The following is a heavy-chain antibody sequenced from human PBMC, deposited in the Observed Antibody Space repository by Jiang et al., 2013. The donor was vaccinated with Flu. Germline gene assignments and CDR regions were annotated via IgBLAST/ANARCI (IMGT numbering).Heavy chain of an antibody. V-gene: IGHV1-69*04. D-gene: IGHD2-2*01. J-gene: IGHJ6*02. CDR2: IIPLLGIA. CDR1: GGTFSSYA. Sequence: EVKEPGSSVKVSCKASGGTFSSYAISWVRQAPGQGLQWMGGIIPLLGIANYAXKFQGRVTITADKSTSTAYMELTSLRSEETAVYYCARGGNYCTSTSCYGGLPGYYYYGMDVWGQGTTVTVSS. CDR3: ARGGNYCTSTSCYGGLPGYYYYGMDV.